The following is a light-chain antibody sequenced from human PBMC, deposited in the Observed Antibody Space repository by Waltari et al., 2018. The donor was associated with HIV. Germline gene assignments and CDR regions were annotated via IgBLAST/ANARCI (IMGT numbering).Light chain of an antibody. Sequence: DIQMTQSPSTLSASVGDRVTITCRASQTISSWLAWYQQKPGKAPNLLIYKASSLEGGVPSRFSGSGSGTEFTLTISSLQPDDFATYYCQQYNSFSRTFGQGTKVEIK. CDR3: QQYNSFSRT. J-gene: IGKJ1*01. V-gene: IGKV1-5*03. CDR1: QTISSW. CDR2: KAS.